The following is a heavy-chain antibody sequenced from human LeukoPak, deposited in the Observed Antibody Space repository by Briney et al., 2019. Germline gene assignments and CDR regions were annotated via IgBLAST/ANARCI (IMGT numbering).Heavy chain of an antibody. Sequence: GGSLRLSCAASGFTFSSYAMSWVRQAPGKGLEWVSSISSSSSYIYYADSVKGRFTISRDNAKNSLYLQMNSLRAEDTAVYYWARGRGYSGYDDFDYGGQETLVTVSS. CDR1: GFTFSSYA. V-gene: IGHV3-21*01. D-gene: IGHD5-12*01. CDR2: ISSSSSYI. CDR3: ARGRGYSGYDDFDY. J-gene: IGHJ4*02.